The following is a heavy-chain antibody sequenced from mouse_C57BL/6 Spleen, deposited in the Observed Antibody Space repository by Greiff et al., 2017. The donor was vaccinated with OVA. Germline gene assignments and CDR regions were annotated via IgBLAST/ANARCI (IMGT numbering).Heavy chain of an antibody. V-gene: IGHV5-16*01. J-gene: IGHJ4*01. CDR3: ARDMVTGAMDY. CDR1: GFTFSDYY. D-gene: IGHD2-1*01. CDR2: INYDGSST. Sequence: DVHLVESEGGLVQPGSSMKLSCTASGFTFSDYYMAWVRQVPEKGLEWVANINYDGSSTYYLDSLKSRFIISRDNAKNILYLQMSSLKSEDTATYYCARDMVTGAMDYWGQGTSVTVSS.